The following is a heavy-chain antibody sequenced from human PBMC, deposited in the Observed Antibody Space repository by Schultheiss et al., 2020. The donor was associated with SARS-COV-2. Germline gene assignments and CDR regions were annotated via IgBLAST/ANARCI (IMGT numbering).Heavy chain of an antibody. J-gene: IGHJ4*02. CDR1: GFTFSTYS. CDR2: ISSSGSTI. D-gene: IGHD2-21*02. Sequence: GGSLRLSCAASGFTFSTYSMNWVRQAPGKGLEWVSSISSSGSTIYYADSVKGRFTISRDNAKNSLYLQMNSLRAEDTAVYYCARDRPSLAYCGGDCSGFDYWGQGTLVTVSS. CDR3: ARDRPSLAYCGGDCSGFDY. V-gene: IGHV3-21*04.